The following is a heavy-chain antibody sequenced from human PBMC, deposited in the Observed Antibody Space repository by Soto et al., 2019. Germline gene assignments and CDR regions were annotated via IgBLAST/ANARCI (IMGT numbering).Heavy chain of an antibody. CDR2: IYYSGST. D-gene: IGHD3-10*01. CDR1: GGSISSGGYY. J-gene: IGHJ4*02. Sequence: QVQLQESGPGLVKPSQTLSLTCTVSGGSISSGGYYWSWIRQHPGKGLEWIGHIYYSGSTYYSPSLKRRVTISVDTSKNQFSLKLNSVTAADTAVYYCARGKELWGHVGGFDFWGQGTLVTVSS. CDR3: ARGKELWGHVGGFDF. V-gene: IGHV4-31*03.